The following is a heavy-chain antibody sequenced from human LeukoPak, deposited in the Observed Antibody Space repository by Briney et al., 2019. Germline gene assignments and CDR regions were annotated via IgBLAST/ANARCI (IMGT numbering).Heavy chain of an antibody. D-gene: IGHD6-13*01. J-gene: IGHJ4*02. CDR1: GDSITGYY. CDR3: ARHRIAAAGWTAGDFDY. V-gene: IGHV4-34*01. Sequence: SETLSLTCSVSGDSITGYYWSWIRQPPGKGLEWIGEINHSGSTNYNPSLKSRVTISVDTSKNQFSLKLSSVTAADTAVYYCARHRIAAAGWTAGDFDYWGQGTLVTVSS. CDR2: INHSGST.